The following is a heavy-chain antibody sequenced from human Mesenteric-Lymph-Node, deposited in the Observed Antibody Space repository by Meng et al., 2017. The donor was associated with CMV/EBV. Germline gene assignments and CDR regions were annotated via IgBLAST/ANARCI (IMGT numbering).Heavy chain of an antibody. CDR1: GFTVSSKY. J-gene: IGHJ4*02. CDR2: IYNDGNT. V-gene: IGHV3-66*02. Sequence: GESLKISCAASGFTVSSKYMTWVRQAPGKGLEWGSVIYNDGNTYYADSVKGRFTISRDNFKNTLYLQMNSLRAEDTAVYYCARWAPDYWGQGTLVTVSS. CDR3: ARWAPDY.